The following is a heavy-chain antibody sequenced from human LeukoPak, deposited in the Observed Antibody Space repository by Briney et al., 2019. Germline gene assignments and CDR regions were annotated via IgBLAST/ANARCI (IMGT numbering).Heavy chain of an antibody. D-gene: IGHD3-10*01. CDR1: GFSFSNYW. J-gene: IGHJ4*02. Sequence: GGSLKLSCAASGFSFSNYWMTWVRQAPXXXLEWVALIKQDGSEKYYVDSVRGRFTISKDNAENSLYLQMNSLRAEDTAVYYCARDRGPNTYDYWGQGTLVTVSS. V-gene: IGHV3-7*01. CDR2: IKQDGSEK. CDR3: ARDRGPNTYDY.